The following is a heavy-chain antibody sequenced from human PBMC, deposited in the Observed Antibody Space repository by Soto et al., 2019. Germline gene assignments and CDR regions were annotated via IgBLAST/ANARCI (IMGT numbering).Heavy chain of an antibody. V-gene: IGHV3-15*07. CDR3: AADLGPPYDSNNWFDP. J-gene: IGHJ5*02. CDR1: GFIFSHAW. Sequence: EVQLVESGGDLVKPGVSLRLSCAASGFIFSHAWFHWVRQPPGKGLGLVGRVKNNGGATDYAPSVKGRFIISRDDSKDMVYLQMSSLRTEDTAIYYCAADLGPPYDSNNWFDPWGQGTLVTVSS. CDR2: VKNNGGAT. D-gene: IGHD2-21*01.